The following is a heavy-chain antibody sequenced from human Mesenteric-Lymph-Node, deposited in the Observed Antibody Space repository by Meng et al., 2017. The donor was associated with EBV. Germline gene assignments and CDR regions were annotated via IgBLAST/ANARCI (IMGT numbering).Heavy chain of an antibody. D-gene: IGHD6-19*01. V-gene: IGHV4-61*01. J-gene: IGHJ2*01. CDR2: SYYSGST. Sequence: VPLQESGQGLEKASETLSLTCTVSGASVSSYTHYWSWIRQPPGKGLEWIGYSYYSGSTSYNPSLTTRVTISVDTSKNQFSLKLNSVTAADTAVYYCARAVAGDWYFDLWGRGTLVTVSS. CDR3: ARAVAGDWYFDL. CDR1: GASVSSYTHY.